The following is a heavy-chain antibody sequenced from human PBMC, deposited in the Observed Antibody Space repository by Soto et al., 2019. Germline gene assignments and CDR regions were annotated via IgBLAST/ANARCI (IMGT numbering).Heavy chain of an antibody. Sequence: QVQLVQSGAEVKKPGSSVKVSCKASGGTFSSYAISWVRQAPGQGLEWMGGIIPIFGTANYAQKFQGRVTITADKSPSTAYMELSSLRSEDTAVYYCARDREGGYCSSTSCYWFDPWGQGTLVTVSS. V-gene: IGHV1-69*06. J-gene: IGHJ5*02. CDR3: ARDREGGYCSSTSCYWFDP. CDR1: GGTFSSYA. CDR2: IIPIFGTA. D-gene: IGHD2-2*01.